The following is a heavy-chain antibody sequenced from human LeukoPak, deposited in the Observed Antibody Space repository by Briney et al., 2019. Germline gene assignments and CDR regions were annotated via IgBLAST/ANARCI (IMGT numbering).Heavy chain of an antibody. J-gene: IGHJ4*02. D-gene: IGHD5-18*01. V-gene: IGHV3-21*01. CDR1: GFTFSSYS. Sequence: GGSLRLSCAASGFTFSSYSMNWVRQAPGKGLEWVSSISSSSSYIYYADSVKGRFTISRDNAKNSLYLQMNSMRAEDTAVYYCARDIVDTAMVEFDYWGQGTLVTVSS. CDR3: ARDIVDTAMVEFDY. CDR2: ISSSSSYI.